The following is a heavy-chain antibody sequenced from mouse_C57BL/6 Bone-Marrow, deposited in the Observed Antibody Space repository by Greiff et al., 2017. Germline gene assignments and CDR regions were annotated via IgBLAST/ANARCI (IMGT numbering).Heavy chain of an antibody. V-gene: IGHV14-1*01. D-gene: IGHD2-13*01. CDR1: GFTIKDYY. Sequence: VQLQQSGAELVRPGASVKLSCTASGFTIKDYYMHWVKQRPEQGLEWIGRIDPEDGDTEYAPKFQGKATMTADTSSNTAYLQLSSLTSEDTAVYYCTTGSYSDQCAYWGQGTLVTVSA. CDR2: IDPEDGDT. CDR3: TTGSYSDQCAY. J-gene: IGHJ3*01.